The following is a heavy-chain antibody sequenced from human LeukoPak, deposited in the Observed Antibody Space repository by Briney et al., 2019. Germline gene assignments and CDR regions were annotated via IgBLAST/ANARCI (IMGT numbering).Heavy chain of an antibody. D-gene: IGHD3-9*01. CDR3: ARHLMYYDILTGYAPTASDI. V-gene: IGHV4-59*08. Sequence: SETLSLTCTVSGGSISGYYWSWIRQPPGKGLEWIGYIYYSGSTNYNPSLKSRVTISVDTSKNQFSLKLSSVTAADTAVYCCARHLMYYDILTGYAPTASDIWGQGTMVTVSS. CDR1: GGSISGYY. J-gene: IGHJ3*02. CDR2: IYYSGST.